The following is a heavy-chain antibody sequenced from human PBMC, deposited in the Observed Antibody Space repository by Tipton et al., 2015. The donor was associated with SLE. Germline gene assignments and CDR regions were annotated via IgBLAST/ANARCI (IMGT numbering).Heavy chain of an antibody. V-gene: IGHV3-15*01. CDR2: IKSKADGGTT. J-gene: IGHJ4*02. CDR3: IPRGYSGY. Sequence: GSLRLSCTVSGFTFTNAWMSWVRQAPGKGLEWVGRIKSKADGGTTDYVAPAKGRFTMSRDDSKNTLYLQMNSLKTEDTAVFYCIPRGYSGYWGQGTLVTVSS. D-gene: IGHD5-12*01. CDR1: GFTFTNAW.